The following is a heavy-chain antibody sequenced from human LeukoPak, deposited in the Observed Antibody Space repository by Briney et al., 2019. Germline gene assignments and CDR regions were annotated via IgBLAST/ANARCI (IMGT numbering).Heavy chain of an antibody. D-gene: IGHD3-10*01. Sequence: GGSLRLSCAASGSTFSSYEMNWVRQAPGKGLEWVSLISGDGGSTYYADSVKGRFTISRDNSKNSLYLQMNSLRTEDTALYYCAKVQFGEFGDWGQGTLVTVSS. CDR3: AKVQFGEFGD. V-gene: IGHV3-43*02. CDR1: GSTFSSYE. J-gene: IGHJ4*02. CDR2: ISGDGGST.